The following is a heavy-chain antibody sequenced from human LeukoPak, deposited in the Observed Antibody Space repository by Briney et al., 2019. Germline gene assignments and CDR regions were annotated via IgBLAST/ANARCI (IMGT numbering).Heavy chain of an antibody. CDR2: FDPEDGET. CDR1: GYTLTELS. Sequence: ASVKVSCKVSGYTLTELSMHWVRQAPGKGLEWMGGFDPEDGETIYAQKFQGRVTMTEDTSTDTAYMELSSLRSEDTAVYYCATEYCSGGSCTHAFDIWGQGTVVTVSS. CDR3: ATEYCSGGSCTHAFDI. D-gene: IGHD2-15*01. V-gene: IGHV1-24*01. J-gene: IGHJ3*02.